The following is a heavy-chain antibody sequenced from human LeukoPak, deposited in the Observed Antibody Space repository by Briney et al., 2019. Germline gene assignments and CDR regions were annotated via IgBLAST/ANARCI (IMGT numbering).Heavy chain of an antibody. Sequence: GSVKVSCKASGYTFTGYYIHWVRLAPGQGLEWMGWGSPNSGGTNYAQKFQGRVTMTRDTSISTAYMELSRLRSDDTAVYYCARLRGYYYYMDVWGKGTTVTVSS. D-gene: IGHD3-10*01. CDR3: ARLRGYYYYMDV. CDR2: GSPNSGGT. J-gene: IGHJ6*03. CDR1: GYTFTGYY. V-gene: IGHV1-2*02.